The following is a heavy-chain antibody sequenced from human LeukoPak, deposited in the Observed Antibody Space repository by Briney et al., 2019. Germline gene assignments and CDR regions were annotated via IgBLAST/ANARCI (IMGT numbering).Heavy chain of an antibody. CDR1: GYTFTSYW. J-gene: IGHJ4*02. D-gene: IGHD3-9*01. CDR2: IYPGDSDT. V-gene: IGHV5-51*01. Sequence: GESLKISCEGSGYTFTSYWIGWVRQMPGKGLEWMGIIYPGDSDTRYSPSFQGQVTISADKSISTAYLQWSSLKASDTAMYYCARVAENPDILPRTNHEYYFDYRGQGTLVTVSS. CDR3: ARVAENPDILPRTNHEYYFDY.